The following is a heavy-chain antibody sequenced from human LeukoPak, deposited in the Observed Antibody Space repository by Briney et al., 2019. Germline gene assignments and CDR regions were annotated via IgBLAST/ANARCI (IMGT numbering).Heavy chain of an antibody. V-gene: IGHV3-23*01. D-gene: IGHD3-16*02. CDR1: GFTFSSYA. CDR2: ISSSGGST. J-gene: IGHJ4*02. CDR3: AKVFDYDYVWGSYRYGPFGY. Sequence: GGSLRLSCAASGFTFSSYAMSWVRQAPGKGLEWVSAISSSGGSTYYADSVKGRFTISRDNSKNTLYLQMNSLRAEDTAVYYCAKVFDYDYVWGSYRYGPFGYWGQGTLVTVSS.